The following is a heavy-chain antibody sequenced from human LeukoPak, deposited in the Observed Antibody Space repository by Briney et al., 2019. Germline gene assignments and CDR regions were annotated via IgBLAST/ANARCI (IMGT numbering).Heavy chain of an antibody. Sequence: GGSLRLSCAASGFTFSSRGMHWVRQATGKGLEWVSRIDTAGDTYYPGSVRGRFTISRDNAKNSLYLQLNSLRAGDTAVYYCARDGFVRGERYSYGLDVWGQGTTVTVSS. V-gene: IGHV3-13*04. CDR2: IDTAGDT. CDR1: GFTFSSRG. CDR3: ARDGFVRGERYSYGLDV. J-gene: IGHJ6*02. D-gene: IGHD3-10*01.